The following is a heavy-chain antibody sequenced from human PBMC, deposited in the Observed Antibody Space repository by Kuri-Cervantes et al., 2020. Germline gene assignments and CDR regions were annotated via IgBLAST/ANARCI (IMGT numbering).Heavy chain of an antibody. CDR3: ARVAAAGISSDAFDI. Sequence: GGSRRLSCAASGFTFSSYAMSWVRQAPGKVLEWVSAISGSGGSTYYADSVKGRFTISRDNSKNTLYLQMNSLRAEDTAVYYCARVAAAGISSDAFDIWGQGTMVTVSS. D-gene: IGHD6-13*01. CDR2: ISGSGGST. V-gene: IGHV3-23*01. J-gene: IGHJ3*02. CDR1: GFTFSSYA.